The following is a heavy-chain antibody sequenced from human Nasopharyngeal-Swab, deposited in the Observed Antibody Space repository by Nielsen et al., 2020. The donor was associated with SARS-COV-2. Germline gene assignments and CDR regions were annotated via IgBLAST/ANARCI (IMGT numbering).Heavy chain of an antibody. V-gene: IGHV1-3*01. CDR3: ARVPAVAASRIDY. CDR1: GYTLSTYA. Sequence: ASLTLSCKASGYTLSTYAMYWVRQAPGQRPEFMGWINAGRGNTYYSQTFQGRVRISRDTSANTVYMELSRLRSADTAGYYCARVPAVAASRIDYWGQGTLVTVSS. CDR2: INAGRGNT. D-gene: IGHD6-19*01. J-gene: IGHJ4*02.